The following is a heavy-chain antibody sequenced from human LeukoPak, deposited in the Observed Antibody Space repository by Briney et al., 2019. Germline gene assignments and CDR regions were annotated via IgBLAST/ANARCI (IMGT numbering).Heavy chain of an antibody. Sequence: PSETLSLTCTVSGGSISSGGYYWSWIRQPPGKGLEWIGRIYTSGSTNYNPSLKSRVTMSVDTSKNQFSLKLSSVTAADTAVYYCASASRPYTLKDAFDIWGQGTMVTVSS. J-gene: IGHJ3*02. CDR3: ASASRPYTLKDAFDI. CDR2: IYTSGST. CDR1: GGSISSGGYY. V-gene: IGHV4-61*02. D-gene: IGHD3-16*01.